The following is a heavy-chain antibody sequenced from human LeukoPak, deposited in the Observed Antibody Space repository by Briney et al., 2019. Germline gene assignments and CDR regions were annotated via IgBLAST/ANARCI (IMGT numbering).Heavy chain of an antibody. CDR1: GFTFSDHY. Sequence: PGGSLRLSCAASGFTFSDHYMDWVRQAPGKGLEWVGRTRNKANGYTTEYAASVKGRFTISRDDSKNSLYLQMNSLKTEDTAVYYCTREAEVVTAFRWFDPWGQGTLVTVSS. CDR2: TRNKANGYTT. CDR3: TREAEVVTAFRWFDP. V-gene: IGHV3-72*01. D-gene: IGHD2-21*02. J-gene: IGHJ5*02.